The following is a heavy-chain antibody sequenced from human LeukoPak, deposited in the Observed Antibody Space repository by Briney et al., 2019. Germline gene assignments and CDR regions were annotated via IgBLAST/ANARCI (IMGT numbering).Heavy chain of an antibody. D-gene: IGHD5-18*01. J-gene: IGHJ3*02. V-gene: IGHV4-59*01. CDR2: IYYRGST. Sequence: SETLSLTCTVSGGSISNYYWSWIRQPPGKGREWIAYIYYRGSTTYNPSLKSRVTISVDTSRNQFSLKLSSVTAADTAVYYCARSRSGYSYDHAAFDIWGQGTMVTVSS. CDR3: ARSRSGYSYDHAAFDI. CDR1: GGSISNYY.